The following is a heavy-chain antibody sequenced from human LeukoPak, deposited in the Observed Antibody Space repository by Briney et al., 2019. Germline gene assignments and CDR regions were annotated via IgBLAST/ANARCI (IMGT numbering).Heavy chain of an antibody. CDR1: GYTFTSYD. D-gene: IGHD1-1*01. V-gene: IGHV1-8*03. CDR2: MDANSGNA. J-gene: IGHJ4*02. CDR3: ARGKRSTDFDY. Sequence: GASVKVSCKASGYTFTSYDINWVRQATGQGLEWMGYMDANSGNAGYAQKFQGRVTITRNTSINTAYMELSSLRSEDTAVYYCARGKRSTDFDYWGQGTLVTVSS.